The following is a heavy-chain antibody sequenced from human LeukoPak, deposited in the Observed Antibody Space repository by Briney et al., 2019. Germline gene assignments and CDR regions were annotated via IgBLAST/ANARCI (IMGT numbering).Heavy chain of an antibody. J-gene: IGHJ6*03. CDR3: AKGGGSGSLNYYYYMDV. CDR2: ISGSGGST. Sequence: GGSLRLSCAASGFTFSSYAMSWVRQAPGKGLEWVSAISGSGGSTYYADSVKGRFTISRDNSKNTLYLQMNSLRAEDTAVYYCAKGGGSGSLNYYYYMDVWGKGTTVTVSS. CDR1: GFTFSSYA. D-gene: IGHD3-10*01. V-gene: IGHV3-23*01.